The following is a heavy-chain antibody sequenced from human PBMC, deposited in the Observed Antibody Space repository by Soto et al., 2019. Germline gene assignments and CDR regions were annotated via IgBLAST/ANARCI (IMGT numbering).Heavy chain of an antibody. D-gene: IGHD1-7*01. CDR1: GFTFSSYG. Sequence: GGSLRLSCAASGFTFSSYGMHWVRQAPGKGLEWVAVIWYDGSNKYYADSVKGRFTISRDNSKNTLYLQMNSLRAEDTAVYYCARDPNWNYYYFDYWGQGTLVTVSS. J-gene: IGHJ4*02. CDR2: IWYDGSNK. V-gene: IGHV3-33*01. CDR3: ARDPNWNYYYFDY.